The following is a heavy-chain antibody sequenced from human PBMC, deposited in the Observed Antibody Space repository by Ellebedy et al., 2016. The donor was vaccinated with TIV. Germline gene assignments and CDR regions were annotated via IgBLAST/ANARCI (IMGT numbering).Heavy chain of an antibody. CDR3: ARGLLAARPFTPLYNWFNP. J-gene: IGHJ5*02. CDR1: GGSISSSSYY. D-gene: IGHD6-6*01. CDR2: IHYSGSA. Sequence: SETLSLXXTVSGGSISSSSYYWGWIRQPPGKGLEWIGSIHYSGSAYYNPSLKSRVTISVDTSKNQFSLKLSSVTAADTAVYYCARGLLAARPFTPLYNWFNPWGQGTLVTVSS. V-gene: IGHV4-39*07.